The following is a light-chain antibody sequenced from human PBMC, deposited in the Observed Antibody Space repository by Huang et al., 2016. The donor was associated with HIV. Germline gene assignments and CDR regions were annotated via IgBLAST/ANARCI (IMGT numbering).Light chain of an antibody. CDR1: QNINNY. V-gene: IGKV3-11*01. CDR2: DAT. J-gene: IGKJ4*01. CDR3: QQRSSRLT. Sequence: EVVLTQSPATLSVFQGDRVTISCRASQNINNYLAWYQQRPAQAPRLLLYDATTRPPGISDKFSGSCSGAAFTLTINSLETEDFVIYYCQQRSSRLTFGGGT.